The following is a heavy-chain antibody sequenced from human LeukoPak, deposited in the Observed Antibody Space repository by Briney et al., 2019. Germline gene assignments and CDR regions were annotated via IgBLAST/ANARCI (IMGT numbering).Heavy chain of an antibody. CDR2: IYHSGST. J-gene: IGHJ5*02. V-gene: IGHV4-38-2*02. D-gene: IGHD2-15*01. CDR1: GYSISSGYN. CDR3: ARDLGYCSGGSCYNWFDP. Sequence: PSETLSLTCTVSGYSISSGYNWGWIRQPPGKGLEWIGSIYHSGSTYYNSSFKSRVIISVDTSKNQFSLKLNSVTAADTAVYYCARDLGYCSGGSCYNWFDPWGQGTLVTVSS.